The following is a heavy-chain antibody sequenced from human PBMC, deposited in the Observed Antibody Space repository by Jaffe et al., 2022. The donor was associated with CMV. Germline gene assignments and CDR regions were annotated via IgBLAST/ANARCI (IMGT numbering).Heavy chain of an antibody. CDR2: IYYSGST. V-gene: IGHV4-59*01. CDR3: ARGSRHNYYDSSGYYVY. CDR1: GGSISSYY. D-gene: IGHD3-22*01. Sequence: QVQLQESGPGLVKPSETLSLTCTVSGGSISSYYWSWIRQPPGKGLEWIGYIYYSGSTNYNPSLKSRVTISVDTSKNQFSLKLSSVTAADTAVYYCARGSRHNYYDSSGYYVYWGQGTLVTVSS. J-gene: IGHJ4*02.